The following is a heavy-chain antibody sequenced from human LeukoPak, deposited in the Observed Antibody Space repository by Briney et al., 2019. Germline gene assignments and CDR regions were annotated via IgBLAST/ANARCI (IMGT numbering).Heavy chain of an antibody. CDR2: INHSGST. CDR1: GGSFSGYY. V-gene: IGHV4-34*01. J-gene: IGHJ4*02. Sequence: PSETLSLTCAVCGGSFSGYYWSWIRQPPGKGLEWIGEINHSGSTNYNPSLKSRGTISVDTSKNQFSLKLSSVTAADTAVYCCARAPPFDYWGQGTLVTVSS. CDR3: ARAPPFDY.